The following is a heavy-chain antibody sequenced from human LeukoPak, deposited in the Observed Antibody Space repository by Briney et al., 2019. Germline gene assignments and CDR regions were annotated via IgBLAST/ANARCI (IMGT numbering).Heavy chain of an antibody. CDR2: IYSGGST. J-gene: IGHJ6*02. CDR3: ARGQVDTAMDYYYYGMDV. Sequence: GGSLRLSCAASGFTVSSNYMSWVRQAPGKGLEWVSVIYSGGSTYYADSVKGRFTISRDNSKNTLYLQMNSLRAEDTAVYYCARGQVDTAMDYYYYGMDVWGQGTTVTVSS. V-gene: IGHV3-66*01. D-gene: IGHD5-18*01. CDR1: GFTVSSNY.